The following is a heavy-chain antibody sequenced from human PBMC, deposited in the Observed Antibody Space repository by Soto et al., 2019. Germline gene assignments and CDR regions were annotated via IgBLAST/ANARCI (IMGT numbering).Heavy chain of an antibody. CDR3: ARDLAKGGGSAGFDY. CDR1: GEALAVYY. V-gene: IGHV1-2*02. J-gene: IGHJ4*02. Sequence: SAKVTCKACGEALAVYYMHWVRQAPGQGLERMGWINPKSGGTMYPQKFQGRVTMTWDTSISTAYMALTRLRSDDTAVYYCARDLAKGGGSAGFDYWGQGTLVTVSS. D-gene: IGHD1-26*01. CDR2: INPKSGGT.